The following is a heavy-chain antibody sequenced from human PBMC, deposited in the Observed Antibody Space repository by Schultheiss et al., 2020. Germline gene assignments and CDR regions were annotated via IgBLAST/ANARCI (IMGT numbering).Heavy chain of an antibody. CDR3: ARRVTIFGVVTHYYYYYMDV. J-gene: IGHJ6*03. D-gene: IGHD3-3*01. CDR1: GGSFSGYY. Sequence: SETLSLTCAVYGGSFSGYYWSWIRQPPGKGLEWIGEINHSGSTNYNPSLKSRVTISVDTSKNQFSLKLSSVTAADTAVYYCARRVTIFGVVTHYYYYYMDVWGKGTTVTGYS. V-gene: IGHV4-34*01. CDR2: INHSGST.